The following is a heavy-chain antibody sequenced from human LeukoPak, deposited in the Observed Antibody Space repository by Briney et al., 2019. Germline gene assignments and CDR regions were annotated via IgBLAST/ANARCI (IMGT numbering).Heavy chain of an antibody. V-gene: IGHV3-21*01. CDR1: GFTFNSYS. CDR3: AREDLLLWFGELSYFDY. D-gene: IGHD3-10*01. Sequence: GGSLRLSCAASGFTFNSYSMNWVRQAPGKGLEWVSSISGSNSYIYYADSMKGRFTISRDNAKNSLYLQMNSLRAEDTAVYYCAREDLLLWFGELSYFDYWGQGTLVTVSS. J-gene: IGHJ4*02. CDR2: ISGSNSYI.